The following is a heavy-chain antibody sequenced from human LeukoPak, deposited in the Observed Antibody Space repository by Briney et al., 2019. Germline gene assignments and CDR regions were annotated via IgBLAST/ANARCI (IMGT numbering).Heavy chain of an antibody. CDR2: IYNSGST. Sequence: SETLSLTCTVSGGSISSGDYYWSWIPQPPGKGLEWIGYIYNSGSTYYNPPLKSRVTMSVDTHKNQFSLKLSSVTAADTGVYYCARRRSETLFWHFDLWGRGTLVTVSS. V-gene: IGHV4-30-4*01. CDR3: ARRRSETLFWHFDL. CDR1: GGSISSGDYY. J-gene: IGHJ2*01. D-gene: IGHD2/OR15-2a*01.